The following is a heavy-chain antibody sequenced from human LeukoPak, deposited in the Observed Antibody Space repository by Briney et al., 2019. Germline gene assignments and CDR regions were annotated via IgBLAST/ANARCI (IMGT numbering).Heavy chain of an antibody. D-gene: IGHD3-10*01. J-gene: IGHJ4*02. CDR1: GFSLSTSGMC. V-gene: IGHV2-70*11. Sequence: SGPTLVNPTQTLTLTCTFSGFSLSTSGMCVSWIRQPPGKALEWLARIDWDDDKYYSTSLKTRLTISKDTSKNQVVLTMTNMDPVDTATYYCARLTGVIYGSGSFDYWGQGTLVTVSS. CDR3: ARLTGVIYGSGSFDY. CDR2: IDWDDDK.